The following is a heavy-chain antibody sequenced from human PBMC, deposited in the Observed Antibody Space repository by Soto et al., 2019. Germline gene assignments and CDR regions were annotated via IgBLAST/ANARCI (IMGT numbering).Heavy chain of an antibody. J-gene: IGHJ4*02. CDR2: INAGNGNT. CDR3: ARVRTGLGWDY. V-gene: IGHV1-3*01. CDR1: GYTFTGYA. Sequence: QVQLVQSGAEVKKPGASVKVSCKTSGYTFTGYAIHWVRQAPAQRLEWMGWINAGNGNTKVSQKFQGRVTITRETSASTVYMDLSSLTSEDTAVYYWARVRTGLGWDYCGQGTLVTVSS. D-gene: IGHD7-27*01.